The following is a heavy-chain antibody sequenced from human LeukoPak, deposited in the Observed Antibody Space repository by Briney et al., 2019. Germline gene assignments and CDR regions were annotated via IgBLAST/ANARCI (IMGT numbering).Heavy chain of an antibody. CDR1: GFTFSSYE. V-gene: IGHV3-48*03. CDR2: ISNSGSTV. J-gene: IGHJ4*02. CDR3: ARDHRFPYHFDL. Sequence: QPGGSLRLSCAASGFTFSSYEMNWVRQAPGKGLEWVSYISNSGSTVYYADSVRGRFTISRDNAKKSLYLQMNSLRAEDTSVYYCARDHRFPYHFDLWGQGTLVTVSS.